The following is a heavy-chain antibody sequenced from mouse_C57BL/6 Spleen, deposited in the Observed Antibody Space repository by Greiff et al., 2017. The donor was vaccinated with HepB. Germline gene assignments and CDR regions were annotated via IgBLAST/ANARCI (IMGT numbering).Heavy chain of an antibody. CDR1: GYTFTEYT. V-gene: IGHV1-62-2*01. D-gene: IGHD1-1*01. J-gene: IGHJ4*01. CDR3: ARHEEGGGYYCGSGAMDY. Sequence: VQVVESGAELVKPGASVKLSCKASGYTFTEYTIHWVKQRSGQGLEWIGWVYPGSGSIKYNEKFKDKATLTADKSSSTVYMELSRLTSEDSAVYFCARHEEGGGYYCGSGAMDYWGQGTSVTVSS. CDR2: VYPGSGSI.